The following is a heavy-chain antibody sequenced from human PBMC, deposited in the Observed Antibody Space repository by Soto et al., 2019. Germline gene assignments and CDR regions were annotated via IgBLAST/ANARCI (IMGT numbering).Heavy chain of an antibody. CDR1: GGSFSGYY. D-gene: IGHD6-13*01. CDR3: ASCSSTPYGMDV. Sequence: SETLSLTCAVYGGSFSGYYWSWIRQPPGKGLEWIGEINHSGSTNYNPSLKSRFSISVDTSNNQYYLKRFTVTAADTAVYYCASCSSTPYGMDVWGQGITVTVSS. J-gene: IGHJ6*02. CDR2: INHSGST. V-gene: IGHV4-34*01.